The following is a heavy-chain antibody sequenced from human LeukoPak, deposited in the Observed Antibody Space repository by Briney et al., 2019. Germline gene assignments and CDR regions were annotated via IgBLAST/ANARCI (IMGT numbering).Heavy chain of an antibody. Sequence: PSETLSLTCTVSGGSISTYYWSWIRQPPGKGVEWIGYIHYSESTIYNPSLKSRVTISVDTSKNQFSLKLTSVTAADTAAYYCARDVYGDPFDYWGQGTLVTVSS. CDR2: IHYSEST. CDR3: ARDVYGDPFDY. V-gene: IGHV4-59*01. J-gene: IGHJ4*02. CDR1: GGSISTYY. D-gene: IGHD4-17*01.